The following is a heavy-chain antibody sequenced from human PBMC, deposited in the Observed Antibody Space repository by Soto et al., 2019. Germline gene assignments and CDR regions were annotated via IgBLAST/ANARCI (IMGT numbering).Heavy chain of an antibody. CDR3: ARDKVSSGYPD. Sequence: QVQLVQSGAEVKKPGASVKVSCKASGYTFTSYDINWVRQATGQGLEWMGSMNPNSGNTAYAQKFQGRVTMHSNTSISTASMELSSLRSEDTAVYYCARDKVSSGYPDWGQGTLVTVSS. CDR2: MNPNSGNT. D-gene: IGHD3-22*01. V-gene: IGHV1-8*01. CDR1: GYTFTSYD. J-gene: IGHJ4*02.